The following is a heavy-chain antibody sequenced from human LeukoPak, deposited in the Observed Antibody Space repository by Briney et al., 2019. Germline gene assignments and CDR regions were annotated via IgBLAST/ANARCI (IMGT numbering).Heavy chain of an antibody. V-gene: IGHV4-34*01. CDR2: INHGAET. Sequence: SETLSLTCDVVGGTFSDYHWSWIRQPPGGGLEWIGEINHGAETHYNPSLKSRVTISVDTPKNQFSLKLSSVTAADTALYYCARSNSGSSRYWYFGLWGRGTLVTVSS. J-gene: IGHJ2*01. CDR1: GGTFSDYH. D-gene: IGHD1-26*01. CDR3: ARSNSGSSRYWYFGL.